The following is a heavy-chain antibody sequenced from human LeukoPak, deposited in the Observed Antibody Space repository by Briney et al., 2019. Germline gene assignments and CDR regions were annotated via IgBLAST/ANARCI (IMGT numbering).Heavy chain of an antibody. V-gene: IGHV3-23*01. CDR2: ISGSDGAT. CDR1: GFTFSAYG. CDR3: AKDMRGVVLVPRAYYFDS. D-gene: IGHD2-8*02. Sequence: GGSLRLSCVGSGFTFSAYGMSWVRQAPGKGLESVSSISGSDGATSYADSVKGRFTISRENSKNPLYLQMNSLRAEDTAVYYCAKDMRGVVLVPRAYYFDSWGQGTLVTVSS. J-gene: IGHJ4*02.